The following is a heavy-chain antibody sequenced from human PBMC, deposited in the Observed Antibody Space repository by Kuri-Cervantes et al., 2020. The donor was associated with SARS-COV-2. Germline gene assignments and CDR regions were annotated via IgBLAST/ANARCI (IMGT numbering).Heavy chain of an antibody. D-gene: IGHD6-19*01. V-gene: IGHV1-69*05. Sequence: SVKVSCKASGYTFTSYDINWVRQATGQGLEWMGGIIPMFDSLNYAQKFQGRVTLTTDESTSTAYMELSSLTSEDTAVYYCGSTIAVAGVGVYYHLDVWGKGTTVTVSS. CDR1: GYTFTSYD. J-gene: IGHJ6*03. CDR2: IIPMFDSL. CDR3: GSTIAVAGVGVYYHLDV.